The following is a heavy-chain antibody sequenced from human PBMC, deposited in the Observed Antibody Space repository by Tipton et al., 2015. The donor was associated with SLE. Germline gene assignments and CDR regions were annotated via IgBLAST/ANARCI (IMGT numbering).Heavy chain of an antibody. CDR1: GFSISDYY. CDR3: ARGRGGEFLDY. Sequence: SLRLSCAASGFSISDYYINWIRQAPGKGLEWVAVIWYDGSNKFYADSVKGRFTISRDNSKNTVSLQMNSLRVEDTAVYFCARGRGGEFLDYWGQGTLVTVSS. D-gene: IGHD3-16*01. V-gene: IGHV3-33*08. CDR2: IWYDGSNK. J-gene: IGHJ4*02.